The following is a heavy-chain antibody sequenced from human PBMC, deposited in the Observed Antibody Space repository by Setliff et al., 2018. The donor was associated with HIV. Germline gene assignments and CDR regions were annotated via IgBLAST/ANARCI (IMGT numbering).Heavy chain of an antibody. V-gene: IGHV4-38-2*02. Sequence: SETPSLTCSVSGDSISSGYYWGWIRQPPGKGLEWIGSIYHSESTYYSPSLRSRVSISVDTSKTQFSLKLSSVTAADTAVYYCARDTRFEPEDGYAFDIWGQGTMVTVSS. D-gene: IGHD1-1*01. CDR1: GDSISSGYY. CDR2: IYHSEST. J-gene: IGHJ3*02. CDR3: ARDTRFEPEDGYAFDI.